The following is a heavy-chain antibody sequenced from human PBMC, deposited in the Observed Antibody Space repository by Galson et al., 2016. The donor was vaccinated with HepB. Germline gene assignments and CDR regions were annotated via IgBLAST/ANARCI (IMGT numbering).Heavy chain of an antibody. CDR1: GGSISTLKYY. J-gene: IGHJ4*02. V-gene: IGHV4-39*03. D-gene: IGHD2/OR15-2a*01. Sequence: SETLSLTCTVSGGSISTLKYYWGWIRQPPGKGLEWIGSVYTGGSRYYNPSLESRVTISVDTSTNQFSLRLSSVTAADTAFYYCSTADYWGPGSLVTVSS. CDR2: VYTGGSR. CDR3: STADY.